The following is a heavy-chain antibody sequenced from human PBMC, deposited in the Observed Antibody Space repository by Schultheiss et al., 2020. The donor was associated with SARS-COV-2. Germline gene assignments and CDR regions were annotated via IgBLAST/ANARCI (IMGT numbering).Heavy chain of an antibody. D-gene: IGHD1-26*01. V-gene: IGHV4-61*02. CDR2: IYTSGST. CDR3: ARDRVGATLLFDY. Sequence: SETLSLTCTVSGGSISSGGYYWSWIRQSPGKGLEWIGRIYTSGSTNYNPSLKSRVTISVDTSKNQFSLKLSSVTAADTAVYYCARDRVGATLLFDYWGQGTLVTVSS. CDR1: GGSISSGGYY. J-gene: IGHJ4*02.